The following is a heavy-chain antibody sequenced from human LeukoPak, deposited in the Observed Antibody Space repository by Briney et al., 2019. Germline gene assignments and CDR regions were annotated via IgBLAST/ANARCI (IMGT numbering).Heavy chain of an antibody. CDR1: GFTFSSYW. J-gene: IGHJ2*01. CDR2: IKQDGSEK. CDR3: ARGGSYCSSTRCYDTLEYFDL. D-gene: IGHD2-2*01. V-gene: IGHV3-7*01. Sequence: GGSLRLSCAASGFTFSSYWMSWVRQAPGKGLEWVANIKQDGSEKYYVDSVKGRFTISIDNAKNSLYLQMNSLRAEDTAVYYCARGGSYCSSTRCYDTLEYFDLWGRGTLVTVSS.